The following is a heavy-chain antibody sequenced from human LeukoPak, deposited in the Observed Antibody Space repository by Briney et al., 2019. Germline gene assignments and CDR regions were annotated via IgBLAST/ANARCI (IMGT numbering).Heavy chain of an antibody. V-gene: IGHV4-4*09. CDR3: ASSAARPEYFDY. CDR2: IYTSGST. CDR1: GGSISSYY. J-gene: IGHJ4*02. Sequence: SETLSLTCTVSGGSISSYYWSRIRQPPGKGLEWIGYIYTSGSTNYNPSLKSRVTISVDTSKNQFSLKLSSVTAADTAVYYCASSAARPEYFDYWGQGTLVTVSS. D-gene: IGHD6-6*01.